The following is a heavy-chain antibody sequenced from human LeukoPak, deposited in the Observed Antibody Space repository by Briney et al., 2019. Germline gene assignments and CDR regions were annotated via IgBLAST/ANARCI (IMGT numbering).Heavy chain of an antibody. J-gene: IGHJ4*02. CDR2: INWNGGKI. CDR1: GFTFDDFD. V-gene: IGHV3-20*04. D-gene: IGHD3-22*01. Sequence: PGGSLRLSCGASGFTFDDFDMGWVRQVPGQGLKWVSGINWNGGKIIYADSVKGRFTISRDNAKNSLYLQMNSLRAEDTALYYCATYSFDRGDYFDYWGQGTLVTVSS. CDR3: ATYSFDRGDYFDY.